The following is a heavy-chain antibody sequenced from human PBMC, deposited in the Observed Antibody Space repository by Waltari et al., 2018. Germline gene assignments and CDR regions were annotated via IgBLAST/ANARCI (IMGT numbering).Heavy chain of an antibody. V-gene: IGHV4-59*12. CDR2: IYYSGNT. Sequence: QVQLQESGPGLVKPSETLSLTCTVSGGSISSYYWSWIRQPPGKGLEGIWYIYYSGNTNYNPPLKRRVTISVETSKNQFSLKLSSVTAADTAVYYCARKASGSSWSLRAFDIWGQGTMVTVSS. J-gene: IGHJ3*02. CDR1: GGSISSYY. CDR3: ARKASGSSWSLRAFDI. D-gene: IGHD6-13*01.